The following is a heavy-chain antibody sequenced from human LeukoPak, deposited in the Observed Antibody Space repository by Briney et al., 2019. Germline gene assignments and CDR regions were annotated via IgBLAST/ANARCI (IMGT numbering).Heavy chain of an antibody. D-gene: IGHD6-19*01. CDR3: ASTSPGIAVAATVFYYYYMDV. Sequence: SETLSLTCTVSGGSISSGSYYWSWIRQPAGKGLEWIGRIYTSGSTNYNPSLKSRVTISVDTSRNQFTLNLSSVTAADTAVYYCASTSPGIAVAATVFYYYYMDVWGKGTTVTVSS. J-gene: IGHJ6*03. V-gene: IGHV4-61*02. CDR2: IYTSGST. CDR1: GGSISSGSYY.